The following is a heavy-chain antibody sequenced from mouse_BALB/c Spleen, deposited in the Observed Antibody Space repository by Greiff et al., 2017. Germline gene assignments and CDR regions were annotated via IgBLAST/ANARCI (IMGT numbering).Heavy chain of an antibody. V-gene: IGHV5-17*02. CDR1: GFTFSSFG. Sequence: EVKVEESGGGLVQPGGSRKLSCAASGFTFSSFGMHWVRQAPEKGLEWVAYISSGSSTIYYADTVKGRFTISRDNPKNTLFLQMTSLRSEDTAMYYCARDSFDYWGQGTTLTVSS. CDR2: ISSGSSTI. CDR3: ARDSFDY. J-gene: IGHJ2*01.